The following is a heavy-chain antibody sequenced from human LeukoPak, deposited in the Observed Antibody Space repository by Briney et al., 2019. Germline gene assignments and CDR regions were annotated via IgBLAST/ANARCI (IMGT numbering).Heavy chain of an antibody. V-gene: IGHV3-74*01. CDR2: INGDGGSR. CDR1: GFTFSTYW. J-gene: IGHJ4*01. CDR3: VSASSHRTAAGGDY. D-gene: IGHD6-13*01. Sequence: GGSLRLSWAASGFTFSTYWMHWVRQDPGKGLVWVSCINGDGGSRKYADSVNGQITISRDNAKNTLYFQMSRLRVEDTAMYYCVSASSHRTAAGGDYWGHGTLVTVST.